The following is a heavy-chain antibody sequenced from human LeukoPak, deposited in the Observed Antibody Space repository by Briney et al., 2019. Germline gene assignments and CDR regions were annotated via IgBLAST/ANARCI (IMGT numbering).Heavy chain of an antibody. J-gene: IGHJ4*02. D-gene: IGHD3-22*01. CDR2: IYYSGST. CDR3: ARHAYYYDSSGYYYFDY. Sequence: SETLSLTCAVYGGSFSGYYWSWIRQPPGKGLEWIGYIYYSGSTYYNPSLKSRVTISVDTSKNQFSLKLSSVTAADTAVYYCARHAYYYDSSGYYYFDYWGQGTLVTVSS. CDR1: GGSFSGYY. V-gene: IGHV4-30-4*01.